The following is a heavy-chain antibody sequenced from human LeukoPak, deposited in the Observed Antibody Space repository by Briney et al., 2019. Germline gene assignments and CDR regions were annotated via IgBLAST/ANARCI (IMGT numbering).Heavy chain of an antibody. J-gene: IGHJ4*02. D-gene: IGHD1-1*01. CDR2: INSDGSST. Sequence: PGGSLRLSCAASGFTFSSYWMHWVRQAPGKGLVWVSRINSDGSSTSYADSVKGRFTISRDNSKNTLYLQMSSLRAEDTAVYYCVVQGWVFRAPTQYYFDYWGQGTLVTVSS. CDR1: GFTFSSYW. V-gene: IGHV3-74*01. CDR3: VVQGWVFRAPTQYYFDY.